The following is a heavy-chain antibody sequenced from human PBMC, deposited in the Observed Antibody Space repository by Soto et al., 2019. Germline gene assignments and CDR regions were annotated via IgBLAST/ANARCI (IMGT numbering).Heavy chain of an antibody. CDR2: INAGNGNT. D-gene: IGHD3-22*01. CDR3: ARSSYDSRGYYLYYFDY. V-gene: IGHV1-3*01. J-gene: IGHJ4*02. CDR1: GYTFTSYA. Sequence: ASVKVSCKASGYTFTSYAMHWVRQAPGQRLEWMGWINAGNGNTKYSQKFQGRVTITRDTSASTAYMELSSLRSEDTAVYYCARSSYDSRGYYLYYFDYWGQGTLVTVSS.